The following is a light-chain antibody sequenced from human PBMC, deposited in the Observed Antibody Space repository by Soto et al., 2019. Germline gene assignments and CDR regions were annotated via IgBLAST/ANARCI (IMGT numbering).Light chain of an antibody. V-gene: IGKV3-20*01. CDR2: DTS. CDR1: QSVSRSY. CDR3: QQCGSSPS. J-gene: IGKJ1*01. Sequence: EIGLTRSPGTLSLSQGERATLSCRASQSVSRSYLAWYQQKPGQAPRLLISDTSSRATGIPDRFSGSGSGTDFTLAISRLEPEDFAVYYCQQCGSSPSFGQGTKVELK.